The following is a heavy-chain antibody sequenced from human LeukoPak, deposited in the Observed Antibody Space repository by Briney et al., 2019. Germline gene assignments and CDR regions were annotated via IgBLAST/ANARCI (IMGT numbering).Heavy chain of an antibody. CDR1: GFTLSGYW. V-gene: IGHV3-11*04. J-gene: IGHJ4*02. CDR3: ARLRAVADDY. D-gene: IGHD6-19*01. CDR2: ISSSGSTI. Sequence: GGSLRLSCAASGFTLSGYWMSWVRQAPGKGLEWVSYISSSGSTIYYADSVKGRFTTSRDNAKNSLFLQMNSLRAEDTAIYYCARLRAVADDYWGQGTLVTVSS.